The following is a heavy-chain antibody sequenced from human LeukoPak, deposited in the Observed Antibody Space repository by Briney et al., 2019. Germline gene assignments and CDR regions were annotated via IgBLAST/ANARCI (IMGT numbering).Heavy chain of an antibody. Sequence: SETLSLTCTVSGGSISSSYWSWIRQPPGKGLEWIGYLYYSGNTYYNPSLKSRVTMSVDTSKNQFSLKLSSVTAADTAVYFCARAAYCGGDCYYYFDYWGQGTLVTVSS. V-gene: IGHV4-59*01. CDR2: LYYSGNT. CDR3: ARAAYCGGDCYYYFDY. D-gene: IGHD2-21*02. CDR1: GGSISSSY. J-gene: IGHJ4*02.